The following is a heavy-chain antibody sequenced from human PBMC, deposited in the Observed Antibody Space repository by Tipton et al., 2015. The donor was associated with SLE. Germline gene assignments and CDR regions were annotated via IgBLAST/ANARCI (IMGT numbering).Heavy chain of an antibody. CDR2: IYYSGST. J-gene: IGHJ4*02. D-gene: IGHD3-22*01. V-gene: IGHV4-59*11. Sequence: TLSLTCTVSGGSISSHYWSWIRQPPGKGLEWIGHIYYSGSTNYNPSLKSRVTISVDTSKNQFSLKLSSVTAADTAVYYCARDLWLYYYDSTEAFDYWGQGTLVTVSS. CDR3: ARDLWLYYYDSTEAFDY. CDR1: GGSISSHY.